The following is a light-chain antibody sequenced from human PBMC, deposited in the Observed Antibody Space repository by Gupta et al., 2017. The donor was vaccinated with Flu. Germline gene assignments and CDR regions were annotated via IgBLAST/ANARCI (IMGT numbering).Light chain of an antibody. CDR1: QSVSDS. CDR3: QQRSNWPPEYT. V-gene: IGKV3-11*01. J-gene: IGKJ2*01. CDR2: DTF. Sequence: IVLPQSPPTLSLSPGERATLSCRASQSVSDSLAWYQQKPGQAPRLLIYDTFKRATGIPARFSGSGSGTDFSLTISSLEPEDFAVYYCQQRSNWPPEYTFGQGTKLEIK.